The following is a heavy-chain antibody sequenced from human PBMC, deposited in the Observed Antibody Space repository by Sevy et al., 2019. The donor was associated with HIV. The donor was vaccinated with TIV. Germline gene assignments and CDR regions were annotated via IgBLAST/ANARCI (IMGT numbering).Heavy chain of an antibody. J-gene: IGHJ3*02. CDR1: GFTFSSYA. Sequence: GGSLRLSCAASGFTFSSYAMNWVRQAPGKGLEWVSTIFGSGGDTYYADSVKGRFTISRDNSKNTLYLQMNSLRAEDTAVYYCAGGRYDSSGSFDAFDIWGQGTMVTVSS. CDR2: IFGSGGDT. D-gene: IGHD3-22*01. V-gene: IGHV3-23*01. CDR3: AGGRYDSSGSFDAFDI.